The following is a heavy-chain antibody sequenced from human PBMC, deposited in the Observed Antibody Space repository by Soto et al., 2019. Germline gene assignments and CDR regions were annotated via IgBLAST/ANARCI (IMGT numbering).Heavy chain of an antibody. J-gene: IGHJ4*02. Sequence: PSETLSLTCTVSGGSISSYYWSWIRQPPGKGLEWIGYIYYSGSTNYNPSLKSRVTISVDTSKNQFSLKLTSVTAADAAVYYCARDIRHSSGWFFDYWGQGTLVTVS. CDR3: ARDIRHSSGWFFDY. D-gene: IGHD6-19*01. CDR1: GGSISSYY. CDR2: IYYSGST. V-gene: IGHV4-59*01.